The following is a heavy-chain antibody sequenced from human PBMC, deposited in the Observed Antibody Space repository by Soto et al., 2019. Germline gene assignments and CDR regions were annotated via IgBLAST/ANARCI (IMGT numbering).Heavy chain of an antibody. CDR1: GFTFVNFA. V-gene: IGHV3-30-3*01. D-gene: IGHD3-3*01. CDR3: AREGPLDIWSGLGLDY. Sequence: QVQLVESGGGVVHPGESLRLSCATSGFTFVNFALHWVRQVPGKGLEWVAGISYDATKEYYADSVKGQFIISRDSPKNTVFLQMNDLRPEDTAVYFCAREGPLDIWSGLGLDYWGQGTLVTVSS. J-gene: IGHJ4*02. CDR2: ISYDATKE.